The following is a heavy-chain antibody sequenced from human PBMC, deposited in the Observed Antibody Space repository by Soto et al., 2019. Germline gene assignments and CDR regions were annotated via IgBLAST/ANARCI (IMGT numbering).Heavy chain of an antibody. V-gene: IGHV1-69*04. CDR3: ARDPQLLWFGELSA. J-gene: IGHJ5*02. CDR2: IIPILGIA. D-gene: IGHD3-10*01. CDR1: GGTFSSYT. Sequence: ASVKVSCKASGGTFSSYTISWVRQAPGQGLEWMGRIIPILGIANYAQKFQGRVTITADKSTSTAYMELSSLRSEDTAVYYCARDPQLLWFGELSAWGQGTLVTVSS.